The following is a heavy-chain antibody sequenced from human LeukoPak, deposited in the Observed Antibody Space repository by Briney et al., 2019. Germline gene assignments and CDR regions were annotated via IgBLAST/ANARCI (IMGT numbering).Heavy chain of an antibody. Sequence: GGSLRLSCAASGFTFRIYSMNWVRQAPGKGLEWVSSIGGGGGDIFYADSVKGRFTVSRNNAKNSLYLQMNSLRAEDTALYYCAKDMFEVDSSFDYWGQGTLVTVSS. V-gene: IGHV3-21*04. D-gene: IGHD3-10*02. J-gene: IGHJ4*02. CDR3: AKDMFEVDSSFDY. CDR2: IGGGGGDI. CDR1: GFTFRIYS.